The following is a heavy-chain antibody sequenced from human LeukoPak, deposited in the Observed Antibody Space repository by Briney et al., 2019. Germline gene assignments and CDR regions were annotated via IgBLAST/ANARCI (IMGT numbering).Heavy chain of an antibody. V-gene: IGHV4-34*01. D-gene: IGHD3-10*01. CDR2: INQSGIT. J-gene: IGHJ4*02. CDR1: GGSFSGFY. CDR3: ARGGTFGEPFSRS. Sequence: PSETLSLTCAVYGGSFSGFYWTWIRQPPGKGLEWIGEINQSGITNYSPSLKSRMVISVDMSKKQFSLKLNSVTAADTAVYYCARGGTFGEPFSRSWGQGTLVTVSS.